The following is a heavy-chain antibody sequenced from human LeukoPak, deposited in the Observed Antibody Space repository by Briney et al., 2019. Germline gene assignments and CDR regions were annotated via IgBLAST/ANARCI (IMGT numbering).Heavy chain of an antibody. CDR1: GFTFSDYY. CDR2: ISSSGSTI. J-gene: IGHJ6*02. D-gene: IGHD2-2*01. Sequence: GGSLRLSCGASGFTFSDYYMSWIRQAPGKGLEWVSYISSSGSTIYYADSVKGRFTISRDNAKNSLYLQMNSLRAEDTAVYYCAREKIVVVPLSYYYVMHVWGQGTTVTVSS. V-gene: IGHV3-11*01. CDR3: AREKIVVVPLSYYYVMHV.